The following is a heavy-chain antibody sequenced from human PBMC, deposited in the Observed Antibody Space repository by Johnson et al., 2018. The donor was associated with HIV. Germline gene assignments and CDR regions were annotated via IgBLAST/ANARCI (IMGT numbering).Heavy chain of an antibody. J-gene: IGHJ3*02. Sequence: VESGGGLVKPGGSLRLSCAASGFTFSNAWMSWVRQAPGKGLEWVGRIKSKIDGGTTDYAAPVKGRFTISRDDSKNTLYLQVISLKTEDTAVYYCTRSNGATGRDAFDIWGQGTMVPGS. CDR2: IKSKIDGGTT. CDR3: TRSNGATGRDAFDI. CDR1: GFTFSNAW. D-gene: IGHD6-13*01. V-gene: IGHV3-15*01.